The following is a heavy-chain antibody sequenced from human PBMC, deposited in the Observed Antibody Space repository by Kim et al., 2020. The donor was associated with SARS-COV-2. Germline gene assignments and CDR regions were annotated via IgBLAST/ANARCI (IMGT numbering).Heavy chain of an antibody. CDR1: GFTFSSYD. J-gene: IGHJ6*02. CDR3: ARGGPYNWNYRYYYGMDV. CDR2: IGTAGDT. V-gene: IGHV3-13*04. D-gene: IGHD1-7*01. Sequence: GGSLRLSCAASGFTFSSYDMHWVRQATGKGLEWVSAIGTAGDTYYPGSVKGRFTISRENAKNSLYLQMNSLRAGDTAVYYCARGGPYNWNYRYYYGMDVWGQGTTVTVSS.